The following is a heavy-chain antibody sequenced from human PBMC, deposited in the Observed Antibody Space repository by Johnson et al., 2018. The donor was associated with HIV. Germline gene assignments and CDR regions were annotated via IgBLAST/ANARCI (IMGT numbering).Heavy chain of an antibody. Sequence: EVQLVESGGGLVKPGGSLRLSCVASGFTFEDYAMYWVRQAPGKGLEWVSGISWNSDDIDYADSVKGRFTISRDNAKNSLYMQMNTLRPEDTALYYCAKDLVFINVRYSFHIWGQGTMVTVS. CDR1: GFTFEDYA. CDR2: ISWNSDDI. J-gene: IGHJ3*02. CDR3: AKDLVFINVRYSFHI. D-gene: IGHD3-22*01. V-gene: IGHV3-9*01.